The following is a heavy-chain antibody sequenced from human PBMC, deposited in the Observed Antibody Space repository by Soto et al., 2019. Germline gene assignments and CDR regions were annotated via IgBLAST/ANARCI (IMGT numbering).Heavy chain of an antibody. V-gene: IGHV3-23*01. J-gene: IGHJ4*02. D-gene: IGHD3-3*01. Sequence: VGSLRLSCAASGFTFSSFVMAWVRQAPGKGLEWVSDISGDGDSTNYADSVRGRFTISRDKSKNTLYLQMSSLRADDTAVYYCAKSPSYDFWTGYYSYGYFDYWGQGTLVTVSS. CDR3: AKSPSYDFWTGYYSYGYFDY. CDR1: GFTFSSFV. CDR2: ISGDGDST.